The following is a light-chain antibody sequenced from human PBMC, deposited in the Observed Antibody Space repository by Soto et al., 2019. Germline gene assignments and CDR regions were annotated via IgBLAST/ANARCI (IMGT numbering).Light chain of an antibody. CDR2: SNN. CDR1: ISNIGSNT. J-gene: IGLJ1*01. CDR3: AACDDSLNGRV. V-gene: IGLV1-44*01. Sequence: QLVLTQPPSASGTPGQRVTISCSGIISNIGSNTVNWYQQLPGTAPKLLIYSNNQRPSGVPDRFSGSKSGTSASLAISGLQSEDEADYYCAACDDSLNGRVFGTGTKVTVL.